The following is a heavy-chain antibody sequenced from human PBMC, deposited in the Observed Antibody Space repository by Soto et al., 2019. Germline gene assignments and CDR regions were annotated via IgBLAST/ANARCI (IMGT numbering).Heavy chain of an antibody. CDR1: GGSISSGGYY. D-gene: IGHD3-22*01. J-gene: IGHJ6*02. CDR3: ARFVYDSSGYYYYYYGMDV. Sequence: KTSETLSLTCTVSGGSISSGGYYWSWIRQHPGKGLEWIGYIYYSGSTYYNPSLKSRVTISVDTSKNQFSLKLSSVTAADTAVYYCARFVYDSSGYYYYYYGMDVWGPGTTVTVSS. CDR2: IYYSGST. V-gene: IGHV4-31*03.